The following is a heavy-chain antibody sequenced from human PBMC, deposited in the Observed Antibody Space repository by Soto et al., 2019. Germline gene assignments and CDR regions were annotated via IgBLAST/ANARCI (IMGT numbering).Heavy chain of an antibody. D-gene: IGHD7-27*01. J-gene: IGHJ5*01. CDR1: GYSISHLDHF. Sequence: PSETLSLTCSFTGYSISHLDHFWAWIRQPPGQALEYIGYIYKSATTYYNPSFESRVAISVDTSKSQFSLNVTSVTAADTAVYFCARGRYCLTGRCFPNWFDSWGQGALVTVSS. CDR2: IYKSATT. CDR3: ARGRYCLTGRCFPNWFDS. V-gene: IGHV4-30-4*01.